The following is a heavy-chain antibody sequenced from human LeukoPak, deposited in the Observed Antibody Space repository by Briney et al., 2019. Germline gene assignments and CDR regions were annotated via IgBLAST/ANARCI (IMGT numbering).Heavy chain of an antibody. Sequence: GGSLRLSCAASGFTFSSYSMNWVRQAPGKGLEWVSSISSSSYIYYADSVKGRFTISRDNAKNSLYLQMNSLRAEDTAVYYCASAYCGGDCYPPGYWGQGILVTVSS. CDR3: ASAYCGGDCYPPGY. CDR2: ISSSSYI. CDR1: GFTFSSYS. J-gene: IGHJ4*02. V-gene: IGHV3-21*01. D-gene: IGHD2-21*02.